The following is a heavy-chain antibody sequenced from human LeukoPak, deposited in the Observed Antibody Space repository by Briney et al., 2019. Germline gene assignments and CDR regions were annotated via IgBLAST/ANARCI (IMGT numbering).Heavy chain of an antibody. CDR1: ADSFSSHY. CDR3: ARDLVTVTKGFDI. CDR2: NSYIGST. V-gene: IGHV4-59*11. Sequence: SETLSLTCAVSADSFSSHYWTWIRQPPGKGLEWIGYNSYIGSTNYNPSLKSRVTISIATSKNQFSLKLSSVTAADTAVYYCARDLVTVTKGFDIWGQGTMVTVSS. J-gene: IGHJ3*02. D-gene: IGHD4-17*01.